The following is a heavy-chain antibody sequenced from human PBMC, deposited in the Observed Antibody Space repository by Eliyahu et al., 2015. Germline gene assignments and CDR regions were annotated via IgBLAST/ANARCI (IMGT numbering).Heavy chain of an antibody. J-gene: IGHJ4*02. CDR1: GFKFXXHA. CDR2: ITSGGADS. D-gene: IGHD3-22*01. CDR3: ARSTGMIGQREVLDS. V-gene: IGHV3-23*01. Sequence: EVQLLESGGGLVQPGGSLRLSCAASGFKFXXHAMSWVRQAPGKGLEWVSVITSGGADSYYADSVEGRFTISRDNSKNTVTLQMNSLGVEDTALYFCARSTGMIGQREVLDSWGQGILVIVS.